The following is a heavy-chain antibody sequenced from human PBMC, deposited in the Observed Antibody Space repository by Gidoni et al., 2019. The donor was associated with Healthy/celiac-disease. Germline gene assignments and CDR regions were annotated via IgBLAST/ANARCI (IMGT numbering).Heavy chain of an antibody. CDR1: GYSFTCYW. J-gene: IGHJ5*02. CDR3: AMVNYDILTGYHNWFDP. CDR2: IYPGDSDT. D-gene: IGHD3-9*01. Sequence: VQLVQSGAEVNKLGESLKISCNGSGYSFTCYWIGWVRQMPGKGLEWMGIIYPGDSDTRYSPSFQGQVTISADKSISTAYLQWSSLKASDTAMYYCAMVNYDILTGYHNWFDPWGQGTLVTVSS. V-gene: IGHV5-51*01.